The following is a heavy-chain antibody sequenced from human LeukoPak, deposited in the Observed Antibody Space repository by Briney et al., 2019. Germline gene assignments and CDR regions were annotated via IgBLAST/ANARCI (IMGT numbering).Heavy chain of an antibody. V-gene: IGHV3-11*01. Sequence: GGSLRLSCAASGLTFSDYYMSWIRQAPGKGLEWVSYISNSAGSIYYTDSVKGRFTISRDNAKRSLYLQMNSLRAEDTAVYYCALLDRSGWYCIDNWGQGTLVTVSS. D-gene: IGHD6-19*01. CDR2: ISNSAGSI. CDR3: ALLDRSGWYCIDN. J-gene: IGHJ4*02. CDR1: GLTFSDYY.